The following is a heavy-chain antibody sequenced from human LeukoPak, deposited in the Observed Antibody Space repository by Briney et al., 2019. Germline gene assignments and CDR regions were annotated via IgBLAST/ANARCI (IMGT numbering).Heavy chain of an antibody. CDR1: GGSIXXYY. D-gene: IGHD4-23*01. J-gene: IGHJ3*01. CDR2: IYYSGST. Sequence: SGGSIXXYYWSWIRQPPGKGLEWIGYIYYSGSTNYNPSLKSRVTISVGTSKNQFSLKLSSVTAADTAVYYCARDSLSGNYGGNSAFGTYDFWGQGTMVTVSS. CDR3: ARDSLSGNYGGNSAFGTYDF. V-gene: IGHV4-59*01.